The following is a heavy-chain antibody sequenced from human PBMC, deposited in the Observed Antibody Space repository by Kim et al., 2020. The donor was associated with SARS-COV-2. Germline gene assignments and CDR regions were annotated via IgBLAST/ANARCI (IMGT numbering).Heavy chain of an antibody. V-gene: IGHV3-74*01. D-gene: IGHD3-3*01. CDR2: T. CDR3: ARDLRWLLYDF. Sequence: TIYADSVRGRFTISRDNAKNTLYVQMNSLRAEDTAVYYCARDLRWLLYDFWGQGTLVTVSS. J-gene: IGHJ4*02.